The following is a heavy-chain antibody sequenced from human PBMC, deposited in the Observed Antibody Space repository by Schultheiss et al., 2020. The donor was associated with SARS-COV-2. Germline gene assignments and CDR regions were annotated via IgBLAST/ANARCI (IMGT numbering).Heavy chain of an antibody. Sequence: SQTLSLTCAVYGGSFSGYYWSWIRQPPGKGLEWIGEINHSGSTNYNPSLKSRVTMSVDTSKNQFSLKLSSVTAADTAVYYCARAGDIVVVPVGDAFDIWGQGTMVTVSS. D-gene: IGHD2-2*01. J-gene: IGHJ3*02. CDR3: ARAGDIVVVPVGDAFDI. CDR2: INHSGST. V-gene: IGHV4-34*01. CDR1: GGSFSGYY.